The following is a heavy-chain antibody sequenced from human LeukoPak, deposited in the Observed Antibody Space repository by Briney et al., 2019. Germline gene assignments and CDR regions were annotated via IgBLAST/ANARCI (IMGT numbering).Heavy chain of an antibody. CDR2: IYPGDSDT. V-gene: IGHV5-51*01. D-gene: IGHD2-21*02. CDR1: GYTFTRYW. J-gene: IGHJ3*02. CDR3: ARHQYVTATSAFDI. Sequence: GESLKISCKGSGYTFTRYWIGWVRQMPGKGLEWMGIIYPGDSDTRYSPSFQGQVIISADKSISTAYLQWSSLKASDTAMYYCARHQYVTATSAFDIWGQGTMVTVS.